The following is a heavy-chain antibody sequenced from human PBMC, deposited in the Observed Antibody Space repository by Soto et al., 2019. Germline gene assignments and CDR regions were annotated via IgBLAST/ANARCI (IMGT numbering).Heavy chain of an antibody. CDR2: ISAHNGNT. V-gene: IGHV1-18*01. D-gene: IGHD1-1*01. CDR1: GYTFTSYG. Sequence: QVHLVQSGAEVKKPGASVKVSCKGSGYTFTSYGITWVRQAPGQGLEWMGWISAHNGNTDYAQKLQCRVTVTRDTSTSTAYMELRSLRSDDTAVYYCERGRYGDYWGQGALVTVSS. CDR3: ERGRYGDY. J-gene: IGHJ4*02.